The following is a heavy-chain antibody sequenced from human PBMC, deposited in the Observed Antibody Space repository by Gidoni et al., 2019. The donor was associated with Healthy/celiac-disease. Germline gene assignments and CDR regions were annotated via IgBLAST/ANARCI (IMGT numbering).Heavy chain of an antibody. CDR1: GFTFSSYS. D-gene: IGHD2-15*01. V-gene: IGHV3-48*01. CDR3: ARDRDCSGGSCFLSYFDY. CDR2: ISSSSSTI. Sequence: EVQLVESGGGLVQPGGSLRLSCAASGFTFSSYSMNWVRQAPGKGLEWVSYISSSSSTIYYADSVKGRFTISRDNAKNSLYLQMNSLRAEDTAVYYCARDRDCSGGSCFLSYFDYWGQGTLVTVSS. J-gene: IGHJ4*02.